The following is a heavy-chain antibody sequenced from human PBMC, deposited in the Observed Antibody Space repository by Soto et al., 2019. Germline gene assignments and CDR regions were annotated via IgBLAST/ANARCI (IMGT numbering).Heavy chain of an antibody. CDR1: GGSFSGYY. V-gene: IGHV4-34*01. D-gene: IGHD1-1*01. Sequence: SGTLSLTCAVYGGSFSGYYWSWIRQPPGKGLEWIGEINHSGSTNYNPSLKSRVTISVDTSKNQFSLKLSSVTAADTAVYYCARAGQLGLDVWGQGTTVTVSS. CDR2: INHSGST. J-gene: IGHJ6*02. CDR3: ARAGQLGLDV.